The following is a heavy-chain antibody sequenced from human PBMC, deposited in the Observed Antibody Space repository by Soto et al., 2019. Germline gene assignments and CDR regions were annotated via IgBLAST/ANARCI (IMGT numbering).Heavy chain of an antibody. CDR2: IYAAGGSK. Sequence: GGSLRLSCAASGFVFSNYAMFWFRQAPGRGLEWVSTIYAAGGSKYYAGSVMGRFTVSRDNSRDTLFLQMDSLRVEDTAVYYCAKDGKIQLWFRGDYWGQGTLVTVSS. J-gene: IGHJ4*02. D-gene: IGHD5-18*01. CDR1: GFVFSNYA. CDR3: AKDGKIQLWFRGDY. V-gene: IGHV3-23*01.